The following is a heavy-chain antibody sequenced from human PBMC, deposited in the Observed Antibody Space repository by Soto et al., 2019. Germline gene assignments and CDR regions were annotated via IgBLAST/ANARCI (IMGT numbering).Heavy chain of an antibody. V-gene: IGHV1-18*01. CDR1: GYDFTSYG. D-gene: IGHD2-21*01. CDR2: ISAYNGKR. CDR3: ARGRIVASIHDAFEI. J-gene: IGHJ3*02. Sequence: QGQLLQSGDEVKKPGASVRVSCRASGYDFTSYGISWVRQAPGQGLEWVSWISAYNGKRDTAQKFQGRVTMTRDTSTDTAHMELVDLTSADTAVYYCARGRIVASIHDAFEIWGQGTMVAVSS.